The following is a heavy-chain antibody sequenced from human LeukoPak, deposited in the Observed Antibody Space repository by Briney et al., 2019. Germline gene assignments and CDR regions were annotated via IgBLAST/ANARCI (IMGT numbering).Heavy chain of an antibody. CDR2: IWNDGSET. CDR1: GFTFGNYG. Sequence: GGSLRLSCAASGFTFGNYGMHWVRQAPGKRLEWVAVIWNDGSETFHADSVKGRFRIARDNSKNTLYLQMNSLRAEDTAVYFCARDMGRAWYGPPDYWGQGTLVTVSS. J-gene: IGHJ4*02. V-gene: IGHV3-33*01. D-gene: IGHD6-13*01. CDR3: ARDMGRAWYGPPDY.